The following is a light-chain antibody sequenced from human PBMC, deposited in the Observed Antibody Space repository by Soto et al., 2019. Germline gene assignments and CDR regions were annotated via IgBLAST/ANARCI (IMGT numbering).Light chain of an antibody. CDR1: SSDVGGYNY. V-gene: IGLV2-8*01. Sequence: QSALTQPPSASGSPGQSVTISCTGTSSDVGGYNYVSWYQQHPGKAPKLMSYEVSKRPSGVPDHFSGSKSGNTASLTVSGLQAEDEADYYCSSYAGSNNLVFGGGTKVTVL. CDR3: SSYAGSNNLV. CDR2: EVS. J-gene: IGLJ3*02.